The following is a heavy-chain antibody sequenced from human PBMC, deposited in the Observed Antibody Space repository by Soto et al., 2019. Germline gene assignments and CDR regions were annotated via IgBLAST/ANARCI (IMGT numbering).Heavy chain of an antibody. CDR2: ISRGGGTK. D-gene: IGHD5-12*01. Sequence: EVQLVESGGGLVQPGGSLRLSCAASGFTFSSYEMNWVRQAPGKGLEWVSYISRGGGTKYYADSVKGRFTISRGNAKNSLYLQMNSLKAEDTAVYYCARDDSGWDYWGQGTLVTVSS. V-gene: IGHV3-48*03. CDR1: GFTFSSYE. J-gene: IGHJ4*02. CDR3: ARDDSGWDY.